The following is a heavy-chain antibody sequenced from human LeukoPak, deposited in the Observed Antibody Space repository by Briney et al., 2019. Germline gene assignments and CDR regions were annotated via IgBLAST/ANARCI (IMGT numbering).Heavy chain of an antibody. D-gene: IGHD3-22*01. V-gene: IGHV5-51*01. J-gene: IGHJ4*02. CDR2: IYPGDSET. CDR3: VRPTNYYESSGYFFDY. Sequence: GESLKISCRGSGYDFSNSWIGWVRQMSGKGLEWMGLIYPGDSETRYSPPFQGQVTISADNSISTAYLQWRTLEASDTAIYYCVRPTNYYESSGYFFDYWGQGTLVTVSS. CDR1: GYDFSNSW.